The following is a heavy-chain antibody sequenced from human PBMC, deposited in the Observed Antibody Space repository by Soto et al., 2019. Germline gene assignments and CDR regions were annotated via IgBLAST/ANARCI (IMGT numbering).Heavy chain of an antibody. Sequence: AGSLSLSCAASGFTFGTYAMSWVRQAPGKGLEWVSAISASGGSTYYAASVKGRFTVSRDNSKLTLYLRMISVGAEDMAVYYCAKGACRYNGSDYWGQGTLVTVS. CDR3: AKGACRYNGSDY. J-gene: IGHJ4*02. CDR2: ISASGGST. D-gene: IGHD1-1*01. V-gene: IGHV3-23*01. CDR1: GFTFGTYA.